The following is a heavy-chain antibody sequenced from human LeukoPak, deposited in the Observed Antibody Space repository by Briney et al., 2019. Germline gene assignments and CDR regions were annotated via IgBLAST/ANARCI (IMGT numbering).Heavy chain of an antibody. Sequence: ASVKVSCKASGYTLTDYYMHWVRQAPRQGLEWMGWINPNTGATNYAQKFQGRVTMTRDTSISTAYMELSRLRSDDTAVYYCARVIEVYSSSWYGFDPWGQGTLVTVSS. CDR3: ARVIEVYSSSWYGFDP. D-gene: IGHD6-13*01. CDR1: GYTLTDYY. CDR2: INPNTGAT. J-gene: IGHJ5*02. V-gene: IGHV1-2*02.